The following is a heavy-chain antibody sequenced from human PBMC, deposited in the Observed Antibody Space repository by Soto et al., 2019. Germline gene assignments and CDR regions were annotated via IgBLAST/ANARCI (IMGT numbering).Heavy chain of an antibody. CDR1: GFTFSDYY. CDR3: ARSGEHYSRFDH. CDR2: SSNSGTFS. J-gene: IGHJ4*02. D-gene: IGHD4-4*01. V-gene: IGHV3-11*06. Sequence: GESLILSCEGSGFTFSDYYISWIRQAPGQGKEWISYSSNSGTFSRYADSVKGRFSIYRDNTKNLLYLQMNSLRDEDTDVYYCARSGEHYSRFDHWGQGTLVTVSS.